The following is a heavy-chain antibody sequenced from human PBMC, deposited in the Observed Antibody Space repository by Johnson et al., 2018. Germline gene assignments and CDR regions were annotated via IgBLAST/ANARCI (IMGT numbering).Heavy chain of an antibody. CDR1: GFTFSTYW. V-gene: IGHV3-74*01. Sequence: VQLQESGGGLVQPGGSLRLSCAASGFTFSTYWMHWVRQAPGKGLMWVSRIKGDGSSTSHADSVKGRFTISIDNAKNTLTLKMNSLRVEDTAVYYCARDDGYGLSWYYYSMDVWGKGTTVTVSS. CDR3: ARDDGYGLSWYYYSMDV. D-gene: IGHD5-18*01. J-gene: IGHJ6*03. CDR2: IKGDGSST.